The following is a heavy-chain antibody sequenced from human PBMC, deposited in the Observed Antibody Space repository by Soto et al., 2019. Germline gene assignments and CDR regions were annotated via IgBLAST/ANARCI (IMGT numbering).Heavy chain of an antibody. J-gene: IGHJ6*04. Sequence: PSETLSLTCTVSGGSISSGDYYWSWIRQPPGKGLEWIGYIYYSGSTYYNPSLKSQVTISVDTSKNQFSLKLSSVTAADTAVYYCASYFDRGGGEPRGPSGMAVGAKGPRATVPS. CDR2: IYYSGST. CDR1: GGSISSGDYY. CDR3: ASYFDRGGGEPRGPSGMAV. V-gene: IGHV4-30-4*01. D-gene: IGHD3-22*01.